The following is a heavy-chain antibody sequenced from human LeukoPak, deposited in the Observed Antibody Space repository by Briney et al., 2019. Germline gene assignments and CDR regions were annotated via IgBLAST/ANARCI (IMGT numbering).Heavy chain of an antibody. CDR1: GYSLTSYW. J-gene: IGHJ4*02. CDR2: IYPGDSDT. D-gene: IGHD2-21*02. V-gene: IGHV5-51*01. Sequence: GESLKISCKGSGYSLTSYWIGWVRQMPGKGLEWMGIIYPGDSDTRYSPSFQGQVTISADKSISTAYLQWSSLKASDTAMYYCARSYCGGDCSLYYFDYWGQGTLVTVSS. CDR3: ARSYCGGDCSLYYFDY.